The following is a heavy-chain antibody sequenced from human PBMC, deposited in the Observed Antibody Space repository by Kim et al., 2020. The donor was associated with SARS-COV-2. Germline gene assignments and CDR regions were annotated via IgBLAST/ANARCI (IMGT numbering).Heavy chain of an antibody. Sequence: SETLSLTCTVSGASISRYYWSWIRQPPGKGLEWIGYIYDSGSTNYNPSLKSRVTISVDTSKNHFSLKLSSVTAADTAVYFCARDLGYPHRGVGYWGQGNLVTVSS. D-gene: IGHD5-18*01. CDR1: GASISRYY. J-gene: IGHJ4*02. V-gene: IGHV4-59*01. CDR3: ARDLGYPHRGVGY. CDR2: IYDSGST.